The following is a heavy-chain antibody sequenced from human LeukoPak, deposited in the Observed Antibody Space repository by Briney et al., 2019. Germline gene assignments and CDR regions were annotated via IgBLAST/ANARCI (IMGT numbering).Heavy chain of an antibody. V-gene: IGHV4-38-2*02. CDR1: GYSISSDYY. D-gene: IGHD2-2*01. CDR3: ARDYCTSTTCPNWFDP. CDR2: IYYSGST. J-gene: IGHJ5*02. Sequence: SETLSLTCTVSGYSISSDYYWGWIRPPPGKGLEWIGSIYYSGSTYYNPSLKSRFTISVDTSKNKFSLKLSSVTAADTAVDYCARDYCTSTTCPNWFDPWGQGTLVTVSS.